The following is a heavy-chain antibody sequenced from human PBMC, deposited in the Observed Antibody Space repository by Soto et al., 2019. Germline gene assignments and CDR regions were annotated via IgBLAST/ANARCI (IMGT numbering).Heavy chain of an antibody. CDR3: AHRYGGNYYSWYFDS. CDR2: SSWKDEK. D-gene: IGHD1-26*01. CDR1: GFSLSTIGAG. Sequence: SGPTRVKAGRTPRVACTFSGFSLSTIGAGVRWXRRSPGKATECLAFSSWKDEKRYNPRLKRRLTITKDHSKKKVVLTMTDLDHVDKATYLCAHRYGGNYYSWYFDSWGQGALVTVSS. J-gene: IGHJ4*02. V-gene: IGHV2-5*01.